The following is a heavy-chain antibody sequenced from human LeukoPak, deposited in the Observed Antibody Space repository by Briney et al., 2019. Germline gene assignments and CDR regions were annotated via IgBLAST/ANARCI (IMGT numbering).Heavy chain of an antibody. CDR3: ARVWGIIADDAFDI. V-gene: IGHV3-21*01. Sequence: GSLRLSCAASGFTFSSYSMNWVRQAPGKGLEWVSSISSNSSYIYYADSVKGRFTISRDNAKNSLYLQMNSLRAEDTAVYYCARVWGIIADDAFDIWGQGAMVTVSS. CDR2: ISSNSSYI. CDR1: GFTFSSYS. J-gene: IGHJ3*02. D-gene: IGHD3-16*01.